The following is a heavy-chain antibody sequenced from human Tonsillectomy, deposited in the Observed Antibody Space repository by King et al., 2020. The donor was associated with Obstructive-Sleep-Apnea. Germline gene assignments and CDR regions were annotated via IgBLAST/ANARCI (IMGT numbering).Heavy chain of an antibody. J-gene: IGHJ4*02. CDR3: ARGSRGRATVSFDY. D-gene: IGHD3-10*01. V-gene: IGHV4-61*01. Sequence: VQLQESGPGLVKPSETLSLTCTVSGGSVSSGSYYWRWIRQPPGKGLEWIGYIYYSGSTNYNPSLKSRVTISVDTSKNQFSLKLSSVTAADTAVYYCARGSRGRATVSFDYWGQGTLVTVSS. CDR1: GGSVSSGSYY. CDR2: IYYSGST.